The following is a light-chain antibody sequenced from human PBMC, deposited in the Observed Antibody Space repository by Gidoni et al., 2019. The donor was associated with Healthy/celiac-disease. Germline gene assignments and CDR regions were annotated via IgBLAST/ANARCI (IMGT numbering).Light chain of an antibody. CDR1: QGISSA. V-gene: IGKV1-13*02. J-gene: IGKJ1*01. CDR3: QQFNSYSWT. CDR2: DAS. Sequence: AIQLTQSPSSLSASVGDRVTITCRASQGISSALAWYQQKPGKAPKLLIYDASSLESGVLSRFSGSGSGTDFTLTISSLQPEDFATYYCQQFNSYSWTFGQGTKVEIK.